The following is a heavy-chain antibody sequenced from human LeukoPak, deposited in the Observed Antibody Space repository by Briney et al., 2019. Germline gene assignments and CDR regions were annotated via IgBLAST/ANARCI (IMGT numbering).Heavy chain of an antibody. D-gene: IGHD2-15*01. J-gene: IGHJ4*02. Sequence: PGGSLRLSCAASGFTFTSYAMSWVRQAPGKGLEWVSASSGSGGSTYYADSVKGRFTISRDNSKNTLYLQMNSLRAEDTAVYYCAKDIGYCSGGSCFPPVPTPFFDYWGQGTLVTVSS. CDR3: AKDIGYCSGGSCFPPVPTPFFDY. CDR1: GFTFTSYA. V-gene: IGHV3-23*01. CDR2: SSGSGGST.